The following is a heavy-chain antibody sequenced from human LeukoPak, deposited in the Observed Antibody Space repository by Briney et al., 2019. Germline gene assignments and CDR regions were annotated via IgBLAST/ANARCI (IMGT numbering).Heavy chain of an antibody. J-gene: IGHJ4*02. CDR3: ARDFTLYYYDSSGYLFDY. CDR1: GYTFTDYY. Sequence: ASVKVSCKASGYTFTDYYMHWVRQAPGQGLEWMGWINPNSGGTNYAQKFQGRVTMTRDTSISTAYMELSRLRSDDTAVYYCARDFTLYYYDSSGYLFDYWGQGTLVTVSS. V-gene: IGHV1-2*02. CDR2: INPNSGGT. D-gene: IGHD3-22*01.